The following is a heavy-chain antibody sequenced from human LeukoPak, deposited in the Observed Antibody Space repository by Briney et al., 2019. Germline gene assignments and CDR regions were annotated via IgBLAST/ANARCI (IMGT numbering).Heavy chain of an antibody. J-gene: IGHJ4*02. Sequence: PSETLSLTCAVYGGSFSGYYWSWIRQPPGKGLEWIGEVNHSGSTNYNPSLKSRVTISVDTSKNQFSLKLSSVTAADTAVYYCARPGIKDVGELLGAYDYWGQGTLVTVSS. CDR2: VNHSGST. CDR1: GGSFSGYY. D-gene: IGHD3-10*01. V-gene: IGHV4-34*01. CDR3: ARPGIKDVGELLGAYDY.